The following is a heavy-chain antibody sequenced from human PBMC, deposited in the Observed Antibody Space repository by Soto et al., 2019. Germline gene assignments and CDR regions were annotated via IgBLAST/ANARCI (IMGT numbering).Heavy chain of an antibody. Sequence: LATTFALISFSFSGYCWRWMFKANGVGLEWIGEINHSGSTNYNPSLKSRVTISVDTSKNQFSLKLSSVTAADTAVYYCARFAPKTPYGSGSYYNPRISGFRYWAQG. J-gene: IGHJ4*02. D-gene: IGHD3-10*01. CDR3: ARFAPKTPYGSGSYYNPRISGFRY. CDR1: SFSFSGYC. V-gene: IGHV4-34*01. CDR2: INHSGST.